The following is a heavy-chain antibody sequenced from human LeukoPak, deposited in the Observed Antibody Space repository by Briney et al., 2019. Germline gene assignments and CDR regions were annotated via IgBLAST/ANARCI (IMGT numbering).Heavy chain of an antibody. Sequence: GGSLRLSCVASGFTFSDYSLNWVCQAPGKGLEWISYIGISSGNTKYADSVKGRFTISRQNTKNSLYLYMNNLGGGDTALYFCARGSVQLWLRDTYYYMDVWGKGTTVTVSS. D-gene: IGHD5-18*01. V-gene: IGHV3-48*04. J-gene: IGHJ6*03. CDR2: IGISSGNT. CDR1: GFTFSDYS. CDR3: ARGSVQLWLRDTYYYMDV.